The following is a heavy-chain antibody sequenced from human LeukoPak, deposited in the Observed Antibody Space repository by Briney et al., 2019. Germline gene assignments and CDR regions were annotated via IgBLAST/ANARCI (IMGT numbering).Heavy chain of an antibody. CDR1: GYTFTSYY. CDR2: INPSGGST. J-gene: IGHJ5*02. V-gene: IGHV1-46*01. D-gene: IGHD3-16*01. Sequence: GASVKVSCKASGYTFTSYYMHWVRQAPGQGLEWMGIINPSGGSTSYAQKFQGRVTMTRDTSTSTVYMELSSLRSDDTAVYYCARDGGGGWFDPWGQGTLVTVSS. CDR3: ARDGGGGWFDP.